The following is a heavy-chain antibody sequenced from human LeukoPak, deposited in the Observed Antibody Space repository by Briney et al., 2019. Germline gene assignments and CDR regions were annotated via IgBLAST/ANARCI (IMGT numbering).Heavy chain of an antibody. CDR1: GFTFSSYS. CDR2: ISSSSSYI. D-gene: IGHD5-12*01. J-gene: IGHJ4*02. CDR3: ARRPMSGYEDTGDY. Sequence: GGSLRLSCAASGFTFSSYSMNWVRQAPGKGLEWVSSISSSSSYIYYADSVKGRFTISRDNAKNSLYLQMNSLRAEDTAVYYCARRPMSGYEDTGDYWGQGTLVTVSS. V-gene: IGHV3-21*01.